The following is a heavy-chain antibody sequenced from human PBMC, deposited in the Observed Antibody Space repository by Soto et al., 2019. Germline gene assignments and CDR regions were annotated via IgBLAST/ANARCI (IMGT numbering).Heavy chain of an antibody. CDR3: ARDRDRLQLGGNYYYIMDV. J-gene: IGHJ6*02. V-gene: IGHV1-69*12. D-gene: IGHD4-4*01. CDR1: GGTFRSST. CDR2: IIPIFPTP. Sequence: QVQLVQSGAEVKKPGSSVTLSCKASGGTFRSSTISWVRQAPGQGLEWMGGIIPIFPTPDYAQKFQDRVTITADESASTAYMELSSLTSKDTAVYYCARDRDRLQLGGNYYYIMDVWGQGTTVTVSS.